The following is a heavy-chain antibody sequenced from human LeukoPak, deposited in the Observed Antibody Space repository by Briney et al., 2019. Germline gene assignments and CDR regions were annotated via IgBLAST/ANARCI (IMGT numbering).Heavy chain of an antibody. CDR3: ARGGEGGWFDP. CDR2: IYYSGST. CDR1: GGSISSYY. Sequence: SETLSLTCTVSGGSISSYYWSWIRQPPGKGLEWIGYIYYSGSTNYNPSLKSRVTISVDTSKNQFSLKLSSVTAADTAVYYCARGGEGGWFDPWGQGTLVTVSS. D-gene: IGHD3-16*01. V-gene: IGHV4-59*01. J-gene: IGHJ5*02.